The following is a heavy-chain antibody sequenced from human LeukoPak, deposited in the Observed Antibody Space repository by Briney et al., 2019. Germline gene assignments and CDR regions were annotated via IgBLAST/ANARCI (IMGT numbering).Heavy chain of an antibody. V-gene: IGHV4-39*07. CDR3: ARARGLNAFDI. J-gene: IGHJ3*02. CDR1: GGSISSSSYY. Sequence: SSETLSLTCTVSGGSISSSSYYWGWIRQPPWKALEWIGSIYHSGNTYYNPSLKSRVTISVDTSKNQFSLKLSSVTAADTAVYYCARARGLNAFDIWGQGTMVTVSS. CDR2: IYHSGNT.